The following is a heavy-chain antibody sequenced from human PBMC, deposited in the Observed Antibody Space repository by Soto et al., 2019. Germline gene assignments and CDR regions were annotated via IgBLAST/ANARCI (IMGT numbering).Heavy chain of an antibody. Sequence: SETLSLTCTVSGGSISSGDYYWSWIRQPPGKGLEWIGYIYYSGSTYYNPSLKSRVTISVDTSKNQFSLKLSSVTAADTAVYYCARAEGRLRYFDWSNPPYYYYYGMDVWGQGTTVTVSS. CDR2: IYYSGST. V-gene: IGHV4-30-4*01. CDR1: GGSISSGDYY. CDR3: ARAEGRLRYFDWSNPPYYYYYGMDV. J-gene: IGHJ6*02. D-gene: IGHD3-9*01.